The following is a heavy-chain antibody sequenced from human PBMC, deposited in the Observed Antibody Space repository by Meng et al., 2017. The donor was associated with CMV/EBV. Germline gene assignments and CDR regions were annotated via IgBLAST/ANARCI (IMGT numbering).Heavy chain of an antibody. J-gene: IGHJ6*02. CDR3: TRRVVTDHYYYGMDV. D-gene: IGHD3-3*01. V-gene: IGHV3-15*01. CDR2: IKSKTDGGTT. CDR1: GFTFSNAW. Sequence: GGSLRLSCAASGFTFSNAWMSWVRQAPGKGLEWVGHIKSKTDGGTTDYAAPVKGRFTISRDDSKNTLYLQMNSLKTEDTAVYYCTRRVVTDHYYYGMDVWGQGTTVTVSS.